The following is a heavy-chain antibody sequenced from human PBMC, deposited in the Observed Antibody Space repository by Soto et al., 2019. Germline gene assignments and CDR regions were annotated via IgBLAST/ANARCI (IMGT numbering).Heavy chain of an antibody. CDR2: ISDSGANT. CDR3: VKDRLSYYGSGSYWGAPGN. D-gene: IGHD3-10*01. V-gene: IGHV3-23*01. Sequence: GGSLRLSCAASGFTFSDYAMSWVRQAPGKGLEWVSAISDSGANTYNVDSVKGRFTISRDNSKNTLYLQMNSLRVEDTAIYYCVKDRLSYYGSGSYWGAPGNWGLGTLVTVSS. J-gene: IGHJ4*02. CDR1: GFTFSDYA.